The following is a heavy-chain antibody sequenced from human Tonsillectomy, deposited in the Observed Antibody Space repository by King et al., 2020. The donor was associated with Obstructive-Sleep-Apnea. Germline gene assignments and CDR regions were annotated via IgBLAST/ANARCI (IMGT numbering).Heavy chain of an antibody. V-gene: IGHV5-10-1*01. D-gene: IGHD2-2*01. J-gene: IGHJ6*02. CDR3: ARLSLKFCSSTSGYQGYYYYGMDV. CDR2: IDPSDSYT. CDR1: GYSFTSYW. Sequence: VQLVESGAEVKKPGESLRISCKGSGYSFTSYWISWVRQMPGKGLEWMGRIDPSDSYTNYSPSFQGHVTISADKSISTAYLQWSSLKASDTAMYYCARLSLKFCSSTSGYQGYYYYGMDVWGQGTTVTVSS.